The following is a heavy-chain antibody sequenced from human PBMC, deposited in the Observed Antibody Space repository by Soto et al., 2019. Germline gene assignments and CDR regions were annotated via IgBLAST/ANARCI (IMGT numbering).Heavy chain of an antibody. CDR2: ISWNSGSI. CDR1: GLTFDDYA. Sequence: PGGSLRLSCASSGLTFDDYARHWVRQDQGKGLDWVSGISWNSGSIGYADSVKGRFTISRDNAKNSLYLQMNSLRAEDTALYYCAKEAVAAAGPYYYYYYMDVWGKGTTVTVSS. CDR3: AKEAVAAAGPYYYYYYMDV. J-gene: IGHJ6*03. V-gene: IGHV3-9*01. D-gene: IGHD6-13*01.